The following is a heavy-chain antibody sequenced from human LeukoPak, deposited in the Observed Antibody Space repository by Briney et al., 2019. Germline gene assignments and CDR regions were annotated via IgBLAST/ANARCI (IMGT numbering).Heavy chain of an antibody. J-gene: IGHJ4*02. CDR1: GDTFPSYG. D-gene: IGHD5-12*01. Sequence: ASVKVPCKASGDTFPSYGISWVRQAPGQGLEWMGWISAYNGNTDYAQQSQGRVTMTTDTSTTTAYMELRSLRSDDTAVYYCASDSGYSGYDYAYWGQGTLVTVSS. CDR2: ISAYNGNT. CDR3: ASDSGYSGYDYAY. V-gene: IGHV1-18*01.